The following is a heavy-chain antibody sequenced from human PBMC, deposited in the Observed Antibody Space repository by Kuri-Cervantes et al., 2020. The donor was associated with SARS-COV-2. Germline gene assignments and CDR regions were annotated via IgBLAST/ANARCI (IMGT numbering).Heavy chain of an antibody. CDR2: IYHSGST. V-gene: IGHV4-30-2*01. CDR3: ARLGRYCSSTSCYPNWFDP. Sequence: LRLSCTVSGGSISSGGYYWSWIRQPPGKGLEWIGYIYHSGSTYYNPSLKSRVTISVDTSKNQFSLKLSSVTAADTAVYYCARLGRYCSSTSCYPNWFDPWGQGTLVTVSS. CDR1: GGSISSGGYY. D-gene: IGHD2-2*01. J-gene: IGHJ5*02.